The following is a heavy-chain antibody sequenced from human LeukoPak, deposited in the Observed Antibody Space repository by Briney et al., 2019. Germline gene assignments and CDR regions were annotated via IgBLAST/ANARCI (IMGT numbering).Heavy chain of an antibody. CDR1: GGSISSSNW. J-gene: IGHJ4*02. Sequence: PSGTLSLTCAVSGGSISSSNWWSWVRQPPGKGLEWIGEIFHSGSTNYNPSLKSRVTISVDKSKNHFSLELSSVTAADTAVYYCAILNPTVAFTMDYWGQGTLVTVSS. CDR2: IFHSGST. CDR3: AILNPTVAFTMDY. V-gene: IGHV4-4*02. D-gene: IGHD6-19*01.